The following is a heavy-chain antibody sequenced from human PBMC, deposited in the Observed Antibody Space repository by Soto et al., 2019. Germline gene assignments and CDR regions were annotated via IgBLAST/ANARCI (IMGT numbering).Heavy chain of an antibody. J-gene: IGHJ4*02. CDR3: AKGSPNVLRYFDWLADLDY. CDR1: GFTSSSYG. CDR2: ISYDGSNK. D-gene: IGHD3-9*01. Sequence: PGGSLRLSCAASGFTSSSYGMHWVRQAPGKGLEWVAVISYDGSNKYYADSVKGRFTISRDNSKNTLYLQMNSLRAEDTAVYYCAKGSPNVLRYFDWLADLDYWGQGTLVTVSS. V-gene: IGHV3-30*18.